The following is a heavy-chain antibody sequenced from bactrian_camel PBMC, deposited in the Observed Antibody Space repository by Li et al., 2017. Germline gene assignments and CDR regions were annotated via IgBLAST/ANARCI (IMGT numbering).Heavy chain of an antibody. V-gene: IGHV3S53*01. CDR1: AGSSIC. D-gene: IGHD3*01. J-gene: IGHJ6*01. CDR3: AAGTRIIVGDYCDGIAA. Sequence: HVQLVESGGDSVQTGGSLRLSCTGAAGSSICMAWFRQAPGKEREGVAALDSDGSTTYAEAVKGRFTISKDNAKKTLFLQMNSLKPKDTAMYYCAAGTRIIVGDYCDGIAAWGQGTQVTVS. CDR2: LDSDGST.